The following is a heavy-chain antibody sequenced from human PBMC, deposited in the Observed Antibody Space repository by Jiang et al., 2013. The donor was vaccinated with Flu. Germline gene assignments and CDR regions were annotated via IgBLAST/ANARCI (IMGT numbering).Heavy chain of an antibody. CDR2: INPSGGST. CDR3: ARGGYGDYRLAEYFQH. D-gene: IGHD4-17*01. J-gene: IGHJ1*01. V-gene: IGHV1-46*01. Sequence: GAEVKKPGASVKVSCKASGYTFTSYYMHWVRQAPGQGLEWMGIINPSGGSTSYAQKFQGRVTMTRDTSTSTVYMELSSLRSEDTAVYYCARGGYGDYRLAEYFQHWGQGTLVTVSS. CDR1: GYTFTSYY.